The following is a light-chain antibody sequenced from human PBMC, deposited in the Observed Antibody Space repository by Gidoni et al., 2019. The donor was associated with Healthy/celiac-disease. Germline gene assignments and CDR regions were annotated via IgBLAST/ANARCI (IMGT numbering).Light chain of an antibody. CDR2: LGS. J-gene: IGKJ4*01. Sequence: IVMTQSLLSLPVTPGGPASISCRSSPSLLHSNGYNYLDWYLQKPGQSPQLLIYLGSNRASGVPDRFSGSGSGTDFTLKISRVEAEDVGVYYCMQALQTPLFGGGTKVEIK. CDR3: MQALQTPL. CDR1: PSLLHSNGYNY. V-gene: IGKV2-28*01.